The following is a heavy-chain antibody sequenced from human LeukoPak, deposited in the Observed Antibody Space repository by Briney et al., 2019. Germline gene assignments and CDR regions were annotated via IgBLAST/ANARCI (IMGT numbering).Heavy chain of an antibody. CDR2: INHSGST. V-gene: IGHV4-34*01. CDR3: ARGPASGSNFAWFDP. D-gene: IGHD3-10*01. CDR1: GGSLSHYY. J-gene: IGHJ5*02. Sequence: SETLSLTCAVYGGSLSHYYWSWIRQPPGKGLEWIGEINHSGSTNYNPSLKSRVTISVDMSKNQFSLELTSVTAADTAVYYCARGPASGSNFAWFDPWGQETLVTVSS.